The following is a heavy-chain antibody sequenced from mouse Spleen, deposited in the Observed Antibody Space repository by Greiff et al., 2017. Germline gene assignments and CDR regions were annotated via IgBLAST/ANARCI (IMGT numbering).Heavy chain of an antibody. CDR1: GFTFSDYG. D-gene: IGHD2-4*01. CDR3: ARRSMITRYYAMDY. V-gene: IGHV5-17*01. J-gene: IGHJ4*01. CDR2: ISSGSSTI. Sequence: EVQRVESGGGLVKPGGSLKLSCAASGFTFSDYGMHWVRQAPEKGLEWVAYISSGSSTIYYADTVKGRFTISRDNAKNTLFLQMTSLRSEDTAMYYCARRSMITRYYAMDYWGQGTSVTVSS.